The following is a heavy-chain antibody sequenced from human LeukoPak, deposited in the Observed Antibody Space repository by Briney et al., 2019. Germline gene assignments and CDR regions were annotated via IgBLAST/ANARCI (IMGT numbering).Heavy chain of an antibody. J-gene: IGHJ4*02. CDR3: AKSGYDFPITFDY. Sequence: ASVKVPCKASGYTFTSYYMHWVRQAPGQGLEWMGIINPSGGSTSYAQKFQGRVTMTRDTSTSTVYMELSSLRSEDTAVYYCAKSGYDFPITFDYWGQGTLVTVSS. CDR1: GYTFTSYY. V-gene: IGHV1-46*01. D-gene: IGHD5-12*01. CDR2: INPSGGST.